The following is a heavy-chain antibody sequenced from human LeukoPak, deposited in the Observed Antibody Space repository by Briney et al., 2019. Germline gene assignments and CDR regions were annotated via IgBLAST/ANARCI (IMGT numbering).Heavy chain of an antibody. V-gene: IGHV3-66*01. D-gene: IGHD3-10*01. Sequence: PGGSLRLSCAASGFTVSSTYMSWARPPPGRRLEWVSVIYSGGSTYYADSVQGRFTISRDNSKNTLYLQMNSLRAEDTAVYYCAILGELSYYGMDVWGQGTTVTVSS. CDR2: IYSGGST. J-gene: IGHJ6*02. CDR1: GFTVSSTY. CDR3: AILGELSYYGMDV.